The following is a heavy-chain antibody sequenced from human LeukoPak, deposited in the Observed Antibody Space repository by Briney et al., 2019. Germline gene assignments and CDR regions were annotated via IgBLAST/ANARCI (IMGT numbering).Heavy chain of an antibody. CDR3: ARDFFPISGVVRAPFDY. V-gene: IGHV3-21*01. J-gene: IGHJ4*02. D-gene: IGHD3-3*01. Sequence: GGSLRLSCAASGFTFSSYSMNWVRQAPGKGLEWVSSISSSSSYIFYADSVKGRFTISRDNAKNSLYLQMNSLRAEDTAVYYCARDFFPISGVVRAPFDYWGQGTLVTVSS. CDR2: ISSSSSYI. CDR1: GFTFSSYS.